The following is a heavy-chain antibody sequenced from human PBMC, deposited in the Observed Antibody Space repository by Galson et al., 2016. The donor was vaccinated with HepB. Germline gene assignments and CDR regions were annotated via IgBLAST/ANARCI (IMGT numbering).Heavy chain of an antibody. CDR1: GFSLSTPEVG. CDR2: IYWNDDK. Sequence: PALVKPTQTLTLTCTFSGFSLSTPEVGVGWIRQPPSKALEWLTLIYWNDDKRHNPSLNSRLTITKDASKNQVDLTVTNMDPVDTATYYCIHRRYKYGDFDYWGQGTLVTVSS. V-gene: IGHV2-5*01. D-gene: IGHD5-18*01. CDR3: IHRRYKYGDFDY. J-gene: IGHJ4*02.